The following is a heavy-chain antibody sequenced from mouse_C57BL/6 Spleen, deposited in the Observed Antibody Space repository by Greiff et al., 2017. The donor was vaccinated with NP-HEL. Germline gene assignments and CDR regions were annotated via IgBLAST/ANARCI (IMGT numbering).Heavy chain of an antibody. CDR1: GYTFTDYY. J-gene: IGHJ3*01. V-gene: IGHV1-76*01. CDR3: ARTDYEDNVGFAD. D-gene: IGHD2-4*01. CDR2: IYPGSGNT. Sequence: VQLQQSGAELVRPGASVKLSCKASGYTFTDYYINWVKQRPGQGLEWIARIYPGSGNTYYNEKFKGKATLTAEKTSSTAYMQLSSLTSEDSAVYFWARTDYEDNVGFADWGQGTLVTVTA.